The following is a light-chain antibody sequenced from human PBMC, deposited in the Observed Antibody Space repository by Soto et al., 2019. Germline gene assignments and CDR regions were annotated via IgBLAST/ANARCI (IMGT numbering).Light chain of an antibody. CDR1: QTIAKS. J-gene: IGKJ1*01. Sequence: DIQVTQSPSSLSASIGDRVTITCRASQTIAKSLSWYQQKPGKAPKLLIYAASTLQSGVPSRFSAWGFRKDFTPPITGLKRKDLTTYYCLQTASAPATFGQGTRVEIK. CDR3: LQTASAPAT. V-gene: IGKV1-39*01. CDR2: AAS.